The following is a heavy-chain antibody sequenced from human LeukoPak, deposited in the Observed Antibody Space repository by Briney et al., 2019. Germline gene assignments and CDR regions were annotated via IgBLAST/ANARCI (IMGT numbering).Heavy chain of an antibody. CDR1: GGSIGTYS. Sequence: PSETLSLTCTVSGGSIGTYSWNWIRQPPGKGLEWIGYIYYSGTTNYNPSLKSRDTISVDTSKNQFSLKLSSVTAADTAVYYCARGVYIAAAQYGYWGQGTLVTVSS. J-gene: IGHJ4*02. CDR2: IYYSGTT. V-gene: IGHV4-59*01. D-gene: IGHD6-13*01. CDR3: ARGVYIAAAQYGY.